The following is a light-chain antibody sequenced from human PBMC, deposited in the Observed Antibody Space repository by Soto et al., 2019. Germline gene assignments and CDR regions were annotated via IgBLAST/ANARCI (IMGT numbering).Light chain of an antibody. CDR2: DAS. V-gene: IGKV3-20*01. CDR3: QQYAASPLT. CDR1: QSVGRNY. Sequence: ENVLTQSPGTLSLSPGERATLSCRARQSVGRNYLAWYQQKPGQAPRLLIFDASSRATGIPDRFSGGGSGTDFTLTINRVEPEDFAEFYCQQYAASPLTFGQGTKVEIQ. J-gene: IGKJ1*01.